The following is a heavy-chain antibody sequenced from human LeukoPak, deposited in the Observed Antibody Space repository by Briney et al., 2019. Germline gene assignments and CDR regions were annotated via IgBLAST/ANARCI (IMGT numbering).Heavy chain of an antibody. Sequence: PGGSLSLSCAASGLTLSNTWMHWVRQPPGKGLVWVARITSDGCSTTYAESVKGRFTISRDNAKNTLYLQMNSLRAEDTAVYYCARDWYHAIDYWGQGTLVTVSS. D-gene: IGHD2-2*01. CDR3: ARDWYHAIDY. V-gene: IGHV3-74*03. CDR1: GLTLSNTW. CDR2: ITSDGCST. J-gene: IGHJ4*02.